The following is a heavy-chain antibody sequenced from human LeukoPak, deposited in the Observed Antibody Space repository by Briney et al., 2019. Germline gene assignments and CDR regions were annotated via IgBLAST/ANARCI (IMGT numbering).Heavy chain of an antibody. Sequence: ASVKVSCKASGYTFTGYYMHWVRQVPGQGLEWMGWINPNSGGTNYAQKFQGRVTMTRDTSISTAYMELSRLRSDDTAVYYCARDPFPCGGSCYYSMNWFDPWGQGTLVTVSS. CDR2: INPNSGGT. CDR3: ARDPFPCGGSCYYSMNWFDP. D-gene: IGHD2-15*01. V-gene: IGHV1-2*02. CDR1: GYTFTGYY. J-gene: IGHJ5*02.